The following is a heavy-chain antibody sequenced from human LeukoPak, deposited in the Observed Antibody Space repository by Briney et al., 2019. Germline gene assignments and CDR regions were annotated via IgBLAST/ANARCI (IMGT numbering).Heavy chain of an antibody. Sequence: ASVKVSCKASGYTFTGYYMHWVRQAPGQGLEWMGWINPNSGGTNYAQKFQGRVTMTRDTSISTAYMELSRLRSDDTAVYYCARDLYDSSGYYGDYSGQGTLVTVSS. D-gene: IGHD3-22*01. J-gene: IGHJ4*02. CDR3: ARDLYDSSGYYGDY. CDR2: INPNSGGT. CDR1: GYTFTGYY. V-gene: IGHV1-2*02.